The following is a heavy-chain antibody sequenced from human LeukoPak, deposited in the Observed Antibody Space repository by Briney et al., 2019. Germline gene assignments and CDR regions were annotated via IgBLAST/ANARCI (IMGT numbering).Heavy chain of an antibody. CDR3: AKQVVGATRYFDL. J-gene: IGHJ2*01. Sequence: PGGSLRLSCAASGFTFSSYAMSWVGQAPGKGLEWVSAVSGSGGSTYNADSVKGRLTISRDNSKNTLYLQMNSLRAEDTAVYYCAKQVVGATRYFDLWGRGTLVTVSS. V-gene: IGHV3-23*01. D-gene: IGHD2-15*01. CDR1: GFTFSSYA. CDR2: VSGSGGST.